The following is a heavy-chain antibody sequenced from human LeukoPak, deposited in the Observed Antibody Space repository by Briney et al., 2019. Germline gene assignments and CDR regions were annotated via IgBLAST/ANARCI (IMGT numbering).Heavy chain of an antibody. CDR2: IWYDGSNK. CDR1: GFTFSSYG. Sequence: GGSLRLSCAASGFTFSSYGMHWVRQAPGKGLEWVAVIWYDGSNKYYADSVKGRFTISRDNSKNTLYLQMNSLRAEDTAVYYRAREGYGDYPIHLNYWGQGTLVTVSS. J-gene: IGHJ4*02. D-gene: IGHD4-17*01. V-gene: IGHV3-33*01. CDR3: AREGYGDYPIHLNY.